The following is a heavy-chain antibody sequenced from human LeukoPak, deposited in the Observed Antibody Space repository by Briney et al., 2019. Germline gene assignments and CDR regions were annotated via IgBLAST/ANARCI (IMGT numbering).Heavy chain of an antibody. J-gene: IGHJ4*02. V-gene: IGHV1-24*01. CDR2: FDPEDGET. CDR1: GYTLTELS. Sequence: ASVKVSCKVSGYTLTELSMHWVRQAPGKGLEWMGGFDPEDGETIYAQKFQGRVTMTEETSTDTAYMELSSLRSEDTAVYYCARGGYSSAANFDYWGQGTLVTVSS. D-gene: IGHD6-25*01. CDR3: ARGGYSSAANFDY.